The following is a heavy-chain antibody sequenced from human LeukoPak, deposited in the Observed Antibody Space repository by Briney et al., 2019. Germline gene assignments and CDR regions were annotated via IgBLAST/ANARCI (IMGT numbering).Heavy chain of an antibody. CDR3: AKCTPDGDSFDV. Sequence: GGSLRLSCTASGFTFSSYAMSWVRQAPGEGLEWVSVISTSGGNTYYADSVKGRFTISRDNVKNTLHLQMNSLRAEDTAVYYCAKCTPDGDSFDVWGQGTMVTVSS. D-gene: IGHD2-2*01. CDR1: GFTFSSYA. J-gene: IGHJ3*01. V-gene: IGHV3-23*01. CDR2: ISTSGGNT.